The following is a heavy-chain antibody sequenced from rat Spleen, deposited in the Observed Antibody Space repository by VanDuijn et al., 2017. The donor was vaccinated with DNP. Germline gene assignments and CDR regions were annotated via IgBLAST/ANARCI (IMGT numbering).Heavy chain of an antibody. Sequence: EVQLVESGGGLVQPGWSPKLSCAASGFTFSDYNMAWVRQAPKKGLEWVATIHSDGSSTYYRDSVRGRFTFSRDNAKSTLYLQMDTLRSEDTATYYCARPDYWGQGVMVTVSS. CDR1: GFTFSDYN. CDR3: ARPDY. V-gene: IGHV5-7*01. CDR2: IHSDGSST. J-gene: IGHJ2*01.